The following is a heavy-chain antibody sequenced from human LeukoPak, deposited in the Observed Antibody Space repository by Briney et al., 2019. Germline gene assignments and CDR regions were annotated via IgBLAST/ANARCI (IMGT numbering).Heavy chain of an antibody. V-gene: IGHV1-2*02. Sequence: ASVKVSCKASGFTFRDYYVQWVRQVPGQGLEWVGWMYFNSGATRYAPKFQGRVILTGDTSINTVYMELVSLGSDDTAMYYCAREGSSASGQDWYAFDIWGQETMVTVSS. CDR2: MYFNSGAT. CDR3: AREGSSASGQDWYAFDI. CDR1: GFTFRDYY. J-gene: IGHJ3*02. D-gene: IGHD5-12*01.